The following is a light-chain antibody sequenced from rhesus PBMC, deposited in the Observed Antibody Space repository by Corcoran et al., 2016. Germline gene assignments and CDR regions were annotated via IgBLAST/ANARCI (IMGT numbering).Light chain of an antibody. CDR2: DVS. CDR1: QVISSF. CDR3: LHHNSYPFT. Sequence: DIQMTQSPSSLSASVGDTVTITCRASQVISSFLKWFQQKPGKAPKLLIYDVSSLESGVPSRFSGNGSGTAFTLTISSLQPEDFAAYYCLHHNSYPFTFGPGTKLDIK. J-gene: IGKJ3*01. V-gene: IGKV1S19*01.